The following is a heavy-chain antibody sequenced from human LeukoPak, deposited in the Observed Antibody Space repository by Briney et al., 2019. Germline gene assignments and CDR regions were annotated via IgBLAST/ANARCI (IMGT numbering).Heavy chain of an antibody. CDR2: ISSSSSYI. J-gene: IGHJ4*02. Sequence: PGGSLRLSCAASGFTFGSYSMNWVSQAPGKGLEWVSSISSSSSYIYYADSVKGRFTISRDNAKKSLYLQMNSLRAEDTAVYYCANGFSGYIDYWGQGTLVTVSS. D-gene: IGHD5-12*01. V-gene: IGHV3-21*01. CDR3: ANGFSGYIDY. CDR1: GFTFGSYS.